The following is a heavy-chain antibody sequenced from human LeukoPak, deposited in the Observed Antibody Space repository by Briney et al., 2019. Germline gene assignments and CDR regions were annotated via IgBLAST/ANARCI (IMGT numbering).Heavy chain of an antibody. CDR1: GGSISSGGYH. CDR2: IYHSGST. J-gene: IGHJ5*02. D-gene: IGHD4-17*01. Sequence: PSQTLSLTCTVSGGSISSGGYHWSWIRQPPGKGLEWIGYIYHSGSTYYNPSLKSRVTISVDRSKNQFSLKLSSVTAADTAVYYCASEAGYGDYESVWFDPWGQGTLVTVSS. V-gene: IGHV4-30-2*01. CDR3: ASEAGYGDYESVWFDP.